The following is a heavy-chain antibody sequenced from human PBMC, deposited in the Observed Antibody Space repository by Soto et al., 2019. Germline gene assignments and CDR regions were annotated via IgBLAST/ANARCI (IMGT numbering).Heavy chain of an antibody. J-gene: IGHJ4*02. Sequence: SETLSLTCTVSGGSISSGGYYWSWIRQHPGKGLEWIGYIYYSGSTYYNPSLKSRVTISVDTSKSQFSLKLSSVTAADTAVYYCVREGTGRGIDYWGQGTLVTVS. CDR2: IYYSGST. D-gene: IGHD2-8*02. V-gene: IGHV4-31*03. CDR1: GGSISSGGYY. CDR3: VREGTGRGIDY.